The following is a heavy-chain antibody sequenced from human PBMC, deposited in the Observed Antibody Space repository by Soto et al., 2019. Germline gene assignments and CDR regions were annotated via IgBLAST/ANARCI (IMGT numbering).Heavy chain of an antibody. CDR1: GFTFSSYA. Sequence: EVQLLESGGGLVQPGGSLRLSCAASGFTFSSYAMSWVRQAPGKGLEWVSAISGSGVSTYYADSVKGRFNISRDNSKNTLFLQRNSLRAEDTAVYYCATGGYYDHQGWGQGTLVTVSS. J-gene: IGHJ4*02. CDR3: ATGGYYDHQG. D-gene: IGHD3-22*01. CDR2: ISGSGVST. V-gene: IGHV3-23*01.